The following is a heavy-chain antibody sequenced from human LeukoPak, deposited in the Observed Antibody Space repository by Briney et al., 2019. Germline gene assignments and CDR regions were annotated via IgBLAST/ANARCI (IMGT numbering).Heavy chain of an antibody. V-gene: IGHV4-59*08. CDR2: IYYSGST. D-gene: IGHD2-2*01. CDR3: ASRVEPAYDAFDI. Sequence: SETLSLTCTVSGGSISSYYWSWIRQPPGKGLEWIGYIYYSGSTNYNPSLKSRVTISVDTSKNQFSLKLSSVTAADTAVYYCASRVEPAYDAFDIWGQGTMVTVSS. CDR1: GGSISSYY. J-gene: IGHJ3*02.